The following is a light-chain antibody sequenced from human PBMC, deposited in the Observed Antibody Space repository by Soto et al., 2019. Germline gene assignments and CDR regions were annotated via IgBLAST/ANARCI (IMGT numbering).Light chain of an antibody. CDR3: QQYDNLPYT. Sequence: DIQMTQSPSSVSASVGDRVTITCRASQGISSWLVWYQQKPGKAPKLLIYAASRLQSGVPSRFSGSGSGTDFTLTISSLQPEDIATYYCQQYDNLPYTFGQGTKLEIK. V-gene: IGKV1-12*01. CDR2: AAS. J-gene: IGKJ2*01. CDR1: QGISSW.